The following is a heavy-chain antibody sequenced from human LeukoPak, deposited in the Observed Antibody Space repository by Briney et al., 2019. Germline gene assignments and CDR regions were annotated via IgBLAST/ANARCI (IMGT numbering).Heavy chain of an antibody. CDR1: GFTFANFA. Sequence: GGSLRLSCAASGFTFANFAMSWVRQAPGKGLEWVSDISDRGGIKNYADSVKGRFTISRNNSNNTLYLQMNSLRAEDTAVYFCAKKQTTTVTTLDYWGQGTLVTVSS. CDR3: AKKQTTTVTTLDY. CDR2: ISDRGGIK. D-gene: IGHD4-17*01. V-gene: IGHV3-23*01. J-gene: IGHJ4*02.